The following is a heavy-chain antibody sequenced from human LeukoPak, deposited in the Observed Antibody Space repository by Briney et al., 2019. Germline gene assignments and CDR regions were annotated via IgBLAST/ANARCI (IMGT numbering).Heavy chain of an antibody. J-gene: IGHJ4*02. CDR3: ARSPDYYDSSGYCYTRVFDY. CDR2: IYYSGST. V-gene: IGHV4-39*01. D-gene: IGHD3-22*01. CDR1: GGSISSSSYY. Sequence: SETLSLTCTVSGGSISSSSYYWGWLRQPPGTGLEWIGSIYYSGSTYYNPSLKSRVTISVDTSKNQFSLKLSSVTAADTAVYYCARSPDYYDSSGYCYTRVFDYWGQGTLVTVSS.